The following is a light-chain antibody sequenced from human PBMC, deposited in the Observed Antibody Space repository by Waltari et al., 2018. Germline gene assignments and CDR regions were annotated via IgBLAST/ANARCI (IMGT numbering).Light chain of an antibody. CDR1: LNIRTW. CDR2: DAS. CDR3: QQYSSFPRT. J-gene: IGKJ1*01. V-gene: IGKV1-5*01. Sequence: DIQMTQSPSTVSASVGYRVTTTCRASLNIRTWLAWYQQKPGKAPKLLIYDASSLESGVPSRFSGSGSGTEFTLTISSLQADDFATYYCQQYSSFPRTFGQGTKVEI.